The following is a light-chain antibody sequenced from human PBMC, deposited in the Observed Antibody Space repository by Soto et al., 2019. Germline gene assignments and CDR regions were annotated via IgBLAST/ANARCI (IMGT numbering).Light chain of an antibody. V-gene: IGKV3-15*01. CDR2: GAS. CDR1: QSISDT. CDR3: QQYNNWPWT. J-gene: IGKJ1*01. Sequence: EIVMTHSPATLSVSRGVRATLSFGASQSISDTLAWYQQKPCQAPRLLIYGASKRATGFPARFSGSGSGTDFTLTISSLQSEDFAVYYCQQYNNWPWTFGQGTKVDIK.